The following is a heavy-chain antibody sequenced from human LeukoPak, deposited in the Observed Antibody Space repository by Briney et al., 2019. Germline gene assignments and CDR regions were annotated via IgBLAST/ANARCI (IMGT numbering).Heavy chain of an antibody. V-gene: IGHV4-39*01. CDR2: IYYRGST. CDR3: ARLGRTYYDFWSGP. CDR1: GGSISGSTYY. J-gene: IGHJ5*02. D-gene: IGHD3-3*01. Sequence: PSETLSLTCTVSGGSISGSTYYWGWIRQPPGKGLEWIGTIYYRGSTYYNPSLKSRVTISVDTSKNQFSLKLTSVTAADTAVYYCARLGRTYYDFWSGPWGQGTLVTVSS.